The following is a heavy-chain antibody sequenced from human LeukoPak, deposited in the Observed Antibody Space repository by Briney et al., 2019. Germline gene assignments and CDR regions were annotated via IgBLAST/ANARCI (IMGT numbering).Heavy chain of an antibody. CDR3: TRGAVNDYGDGQFFQY. CDR2: IRGRAHGGRT. D-gene: IGHD4-17*01. J-gene: IGHJ1*01. Sequence: GGSLRLSCAASGFIFSDYAISWVRQPPEKGLEWVGFIRGRAHGGRTEYAASVKGRFSISRDDYTSIAYLQMNSLEMEDTAVYYCTRGAVNDYGDGQFFQYWGQGTLVTVSS. V-gene: IGHV3-49*04. CDR1: GFIFSDYA.